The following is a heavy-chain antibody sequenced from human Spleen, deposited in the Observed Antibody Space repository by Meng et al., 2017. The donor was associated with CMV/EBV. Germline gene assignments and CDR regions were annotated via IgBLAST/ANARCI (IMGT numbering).Heavy chain of an antibody. CDR2: IKQEGSEA. CDR3: AVCSDTNCLSRFDY. CDR1: TSTFSRYW. D-gene: IGHD2-2*01. Sequence: GGSLRLSCAASTSTFSRYWMSWVRQASGKGLEWVAHIKQEGSEAYYLDSVKGRFTISRDNTKTSLYLQMSSLRAEDTAVYYCAVCSDTNCLSRFDYWGQGTVVTVSS. J-gene: IGHJ4*02. V-gene: IGHV3-7*01.